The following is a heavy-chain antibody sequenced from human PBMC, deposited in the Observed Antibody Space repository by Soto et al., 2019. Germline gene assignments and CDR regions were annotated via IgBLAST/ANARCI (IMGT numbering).Heavy chain of an antibody. J-gene: IGHJ4*02. CDR3: ARSPLLRGAHFNLDY. D-gene: IGHD3-10*01. CDR2: IYYSGST. Sequence: SETLSLTCTVSGGSISSYYWSWIRQPPGKGLEWIGYIYYSGSTNYNPSLKSRVTISVDTSKNQFSLKLSSVTAADTAVYYCARSPLLRGAHFNLDYWGQGTLVTVSS. V-gene: IGHV4-59*01. CDR1: GGSISSYY.